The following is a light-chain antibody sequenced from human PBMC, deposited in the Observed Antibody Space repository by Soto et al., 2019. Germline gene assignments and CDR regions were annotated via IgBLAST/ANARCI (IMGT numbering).Light chain of an antibody. CDR2: KAS. V-gene: IGKV1-5*03. J-gene: IGKJ4*01. Sequence: DIQMTQSPSTLSGSVGDRVTITCRASQTISSWLAWYQQKPGKAPKLLIYKASTLKSGVPSRFSGSRSGTEFTLTISSLQPDDFATYYCQQANSFPLTFGGRTKVDIK. CDR1: QTISSW. CDR3: QQANSFPLT.